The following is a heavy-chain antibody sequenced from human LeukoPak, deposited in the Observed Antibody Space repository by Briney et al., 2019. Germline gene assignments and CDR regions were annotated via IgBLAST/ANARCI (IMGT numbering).Heavy chain of an antibody. D-gene: IGHD2-8*01. J-gene: IGHJ3*02. Sequence: PGGSLRLSCAASGFTFSSYWMSWVRQAPGKGLEWVANIKQDGSEKYYVDSVKGRFTISRDSAKNLLYLQMNSLRAEDTAVYYCARIVLMVYAHHDAFDIWGQGTMVTVSS. V-gene: IGHV3-7*01. CDR1: GFTFSSYW. CDR3: ARIVLMVYAHHDAFDI. CDR2: IKQDGSEK.